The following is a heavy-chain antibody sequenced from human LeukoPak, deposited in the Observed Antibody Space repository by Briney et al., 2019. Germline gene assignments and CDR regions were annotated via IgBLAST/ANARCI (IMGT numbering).Heavy chain of an antibody. J-gene: IGHJ4*02. CDR2: IYYSGST. Sequence: SETLSLTCTVSGGSISSYYWSWIRQPPGKGLEWIGYIYYSGSTNYNPSLKSRVTMSVDTSKNQFSLKLSSVTAADTAVYYCARVVGSKARRPLRELDYWGQGTLVTVSS. CDR3: ARVVGSKARRPLRELDY. D-gene: IGHD3-16*01. V-gene: IGHV4-59*01. CDR1: GGSISSYY.